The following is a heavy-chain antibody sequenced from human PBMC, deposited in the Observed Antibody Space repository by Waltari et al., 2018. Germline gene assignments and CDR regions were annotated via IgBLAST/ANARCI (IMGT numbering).Heavy chain of an antibody. V-gene: IGHV3-74*01. Sequence: EVQLVESGGGLVQPGGSLRLSCAASGFNLSSYWMHWVRQAPGKGLVWVSRINSDGSSTSYADSVKGRFTISRDNAKNTLYLQMNSLRAEDTAVYYCARDDFSDAFDIWGQGTMVTVSS. CDR1: GFNLSSYW. CDR2: INSDGSST. D-gene: IGHD3-3*01. CDR3: ARDDFSDAFDI. J-gene: IGHJ3*02.